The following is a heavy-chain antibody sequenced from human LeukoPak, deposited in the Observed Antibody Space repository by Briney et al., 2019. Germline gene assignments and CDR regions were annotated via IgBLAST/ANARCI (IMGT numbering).Heavy chain of an antibody. CDR3: ASLYNWNYDY. J-gene: IGHJ4*02. V-gene: IGHV4-4*07. Sequence: PSETLSLTCTVSGGSISSYYWSWIRQPAGEGLEWIGRIYTSGSTNYNPSLKSRVTISVDTSKNQISLKLSSVTAADTAVYYCASLYNWNYDYWGQGTLVTVSS. CDR1: GGSISSYY. D-gene: IGHD1-7*01. CDR2: IYTSGST.